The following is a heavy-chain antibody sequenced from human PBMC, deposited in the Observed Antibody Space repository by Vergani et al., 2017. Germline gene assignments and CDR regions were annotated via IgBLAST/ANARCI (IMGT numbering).Heavy chain of an antibody. CDR3: AKHFRGRCIDD. CDR1: GFTLSNYD. D-gene: IGHD2-15*01. CDR2: IQFDGSNQ. Sequence: QVQLVESGGGVVQRGGSLRLSCATSGFTLSNYDKQWIRQGPGKGLELVAFIQFDGSNQYYADSVKGRFTHSRDFAKNTLYLQMNSLRTDDKTTYYCAKHFRGRCIDDWGQEAQVIVSS. V-gene: IGHV3-30*02. J-gene: IGHJ4*02.